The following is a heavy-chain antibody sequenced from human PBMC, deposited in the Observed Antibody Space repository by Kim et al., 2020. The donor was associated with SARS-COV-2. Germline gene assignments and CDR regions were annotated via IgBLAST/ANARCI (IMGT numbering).Heavy chain of an antibody. Sequence: GGSLRLSCAASGFTFNDYALHWVRQAPGKGLEWVAVISSDGRDKYYADSVKGRFTISRDNSKNTLSLQVISLRAEDTAVYYCTRDPDRARMFGGSDYFV. D-gene: IGHD3-10*02. V-gene: IGHV3-30*04. CDR2: ISSDGRDK. CDR1: GFTFNDYA. CDR3: TRDPDRARMFGGSDYFV. J-gene: IGHJ4*01.